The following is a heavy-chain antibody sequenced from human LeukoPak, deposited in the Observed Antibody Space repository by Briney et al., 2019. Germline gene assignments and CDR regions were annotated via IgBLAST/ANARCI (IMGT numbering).Heavy chain of an antibody. Sequence: SETLSLTCTVSGDSISRYYWSWIRQPPGEGLECIGYMSYSGSTNYNPSLKSRVTISVDTSKNQFSLKLSSVTAADTAVYYCASCGIAAAGCWFDPWGQGTLVTVSS. CDR1: GDSISRYY. CDR2: MSYSGST. V-gene: IGHV4-59*12. J-gene: IGHJ5*02. CDR3: ASCGIAAAGCWFDP. D-gene: IGHD6-13*01.